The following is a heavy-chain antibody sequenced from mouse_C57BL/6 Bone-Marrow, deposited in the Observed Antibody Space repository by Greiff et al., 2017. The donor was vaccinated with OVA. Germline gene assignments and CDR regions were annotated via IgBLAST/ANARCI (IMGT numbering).Heavy chain of an antibody. J-gene: IGHJ3*01. Sequence: VQLKESGPGLAKPSQTLSLTCSVTGYSIPSDYWNWIRKFPGNKLEYMGYISYSGSTYYNPSLKSRISITRDTSKNQYYLQLNSVTTEDTATYYCARGIGFAYWGQGTLVTVSA. CDR2: ISYSGST. CDR1: GYSIPSDY. CDR3: ARGIGFAY. V-gene: IGHV3-8*01.